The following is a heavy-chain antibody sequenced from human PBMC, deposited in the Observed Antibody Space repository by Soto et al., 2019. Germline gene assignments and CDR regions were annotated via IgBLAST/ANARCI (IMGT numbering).Heavy chain of an antibody. CDR3: AREGTSGHALAI. CDR2: ISGYIDHT. J-gene: IGHJ3*02. D-gene: IGHD2-2*01. V-gene: IGHV1-18*01. Sequence: ASVKVSCKASGYTFSKYGISWVRQAPGQGLEYMGWISGYIDHTHYAQNLQGRVTLTTDRSTSTAYMELRSLRSDDTAVYFCAREGTSGHALAIWGQGTMVTVSS. CDR1: GYTFSKYG.